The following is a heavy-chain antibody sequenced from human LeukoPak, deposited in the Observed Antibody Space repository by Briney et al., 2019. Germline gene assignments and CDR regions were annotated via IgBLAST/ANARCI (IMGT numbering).Heavy chain of an antibody. CDR2: IIPIFGTA. Sequence: SVKVSCKASGGTFSSYAISWVRQAPGQGLEWMGGIIPIFGTANYAQKFQGRVTVTADESTSTAYMELSSLRSEDTAVYYCASEFTGDPGYYYGMDVWGQGTTVTVSS. CDR3: ASEFTGDPGYYYGMDV. J-gene: IGHJ6*02. V-gene: IGHV1-69*13. CDR1: GGTFSSYA. D-gene: IGHD7-27*01.